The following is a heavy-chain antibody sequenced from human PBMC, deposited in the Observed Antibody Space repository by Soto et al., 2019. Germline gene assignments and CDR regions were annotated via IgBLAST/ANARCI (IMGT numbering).Heavy chain of an antibody. V-gene: IGHV4-34*01. J-gene: IGHJ4*02. CDR1: GGSFSGYY. D-gene: IGHD2-2*01. CDR3: ARGRGSSTSCYFDY. CDR2: INHSGST. Sequence: SETLSLTCAVYGGSFSGYYWSWIRQPPGKGLEWIGEINHSGSTNYNPSLKSRVAISVDTSKNQFSLKLSSVTAADTAVYYCARGRGSSTSCYFDYWGQGTLVTVSS.